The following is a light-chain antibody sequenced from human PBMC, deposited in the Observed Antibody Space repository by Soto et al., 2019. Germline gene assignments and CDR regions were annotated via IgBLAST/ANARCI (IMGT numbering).Light chain of an antibody. CDR2: GAS. Sequence: EIVLTQSPTTLSVSPGERATLSCRASQTVGGHLAWFQQRPGQAPRLLIFGASNRATGTPDKFIGSGSGTDFTLTINSLQSEDFAVYYCQQYSHWPPWTFGQGTKVEI. J-gene: IGKJ1*01. CDR1: QTVGGH. V-gene: IGKV3-15*01. CDR3: QQYSHWPPWT.